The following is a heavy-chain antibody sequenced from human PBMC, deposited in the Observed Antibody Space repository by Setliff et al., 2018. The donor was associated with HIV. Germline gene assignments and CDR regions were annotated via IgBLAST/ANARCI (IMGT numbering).Heavy chain of an antibody. CDR3: ARDDVGYCSGGSCYHLFDTFDI. D-gene: IGHD2-15*01. V-gene: IGHV1-46*01. J-gene: IGHJ3*02. CDR1: GYTFTSYY. CDR2: INPSGGST. Sequence: ASVKVSCKASGYTFTSYYMHWVRQAPGQGLEWMGIINPSGGSTSYAQKFQGRVTMTRDTSTSTAYMELSSLRSDDTAVYYCARDDVGYCSGGSCYHLFDTFDIWGQGTVVTVSS.